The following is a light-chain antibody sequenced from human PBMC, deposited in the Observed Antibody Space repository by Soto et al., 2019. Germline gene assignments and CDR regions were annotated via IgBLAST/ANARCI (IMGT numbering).Light chain of an antibody. CDR1: SSDVGAYNY. CDR3: SSFASSNTWV. CDR2: EVT. V-gene: IGLV2-8*01. J-gene: IGLJ3*02. Sequence: QSALTQPPSASGSPGQSVTISCTGTSSDVGAYNYVSWYQQHAGKAPKLVIYEVTKRPSGVPDRFSGSKSANTASLTVSGLQAEYEADYYCSSFASSNTWVFDGGTKVTVL.